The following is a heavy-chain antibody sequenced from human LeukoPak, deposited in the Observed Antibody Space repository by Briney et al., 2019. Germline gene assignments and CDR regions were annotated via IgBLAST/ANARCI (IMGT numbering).Heavy chain of an antibody. Sequence: SETLSLTCTVSGGSIRSYYWSWIRQPPEKGLEWIGEINDSGRTNYNPSLESRITISVDMSKNQFSLKLNSVTAADTAVYFCARHRRGASRAFEIWGQGAMVTVSS. D-gene: IGHD2-2*01. CDR2: INDSGRT. CDR3: ARHRRGASRAFEI. CDR1: GGSIRSYY. V-gene: IGHV4-34*01. J-gene: IGHJ3*02.